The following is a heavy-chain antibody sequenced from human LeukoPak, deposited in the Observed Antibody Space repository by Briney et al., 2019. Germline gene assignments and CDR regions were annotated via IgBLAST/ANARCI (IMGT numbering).Heavy chain of an antibody. Sequence: GGSLRLSCAASGFTVSSNYMSWVRPAPGKGLEWVSYISSSGSTIYYADSVKGRFTISRDNAKNSLYLQMNSLRAEDTAVYYCARRPAINDYWGQGTLVTVSS. CDR2: ISSSGSTI. CDR3: ARRPAINDY. J-gene: IGHJ4*02. D-gene: IGHD2-2*01. CDR1: GFTVSSNY. V-gene: IGHV3-11*01.